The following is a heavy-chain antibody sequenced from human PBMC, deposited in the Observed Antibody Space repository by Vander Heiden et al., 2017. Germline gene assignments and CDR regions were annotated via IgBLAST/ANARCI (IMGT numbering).Heavy chain of an antibody. CDR3: TRLYYDSSGQYFDY. D-gene: IGHD3-22*01. Sequence: EVQLVESGGGLVQPGGSLRLSCAVPGFIFSAHYRDWVRQAPGKGLEWVGRSRNKAKSYTTEYAASVKGRFTISRDDSKNSLYLQMNSLETEDTAVYFCTRLYYDSSGQYFDYWGQGTLVTVSS. CDR2: SRNKAKSYTT. J-gene: IGHJ4*02. CDR1: GFIFSAHY. V-gene: IGHV3-72*01.